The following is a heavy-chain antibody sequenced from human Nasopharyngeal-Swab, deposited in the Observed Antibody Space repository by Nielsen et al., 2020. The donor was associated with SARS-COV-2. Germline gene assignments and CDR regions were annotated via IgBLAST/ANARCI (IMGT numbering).Heavy chain of an antibody. V-gene: IGHV3-23*01. Sequence: GESLKISCAASEFTFSSYAMSWVRQAPGKGLEWVSAISGSGGSTYYADSVKGRFTISRDNSKNTLYLQMNSLRAEDTAIYYCAKDRDSGDDSEEYYHYYGMDVWGQGAPVTVSS. CDR1: EFTFSSYA. J-gene: IGHJ6*02. CDR2: ISGSGGST. D-gene: IGHD5-12*01. CDR3: AKDRDSGDDSEEYYHYYGMDV.